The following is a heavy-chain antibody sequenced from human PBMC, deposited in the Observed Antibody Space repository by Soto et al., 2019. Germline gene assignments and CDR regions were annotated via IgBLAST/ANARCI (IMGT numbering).Heavy chain of an antibody. V-gene: IGHV3-21*01. Sequence: PGGSLRLSCAASGFTFSSYSMNWVRQAPGKGLEWVSSISSSSSYIYYADSVKGRFTISRDNAKNSLYLQMNSLRAEDTAVYYCARAGESHLSDIFLWFGESGYYYYYGMDVWGQGTTVTVSS. CDR2: ISSSSSYI. CDR3: ARAGESHLSDIFLWFGESGYYYYYGMDV. J-gene: IGHJ6*02. CDR1: GFTFSSYS. D-gene: IGHD3-10*01.